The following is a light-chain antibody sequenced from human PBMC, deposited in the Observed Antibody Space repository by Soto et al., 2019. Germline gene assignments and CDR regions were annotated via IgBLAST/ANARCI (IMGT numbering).Light chain of an antibody. Sequence: QLVLTQPPSVSGAPGQRVTSSCTESSSNIGAGYDVHWYQQLPGTAPKLLIYGNSNRPSGVPDRFSGSKSGTSASLAITGLQAEDEADYYCQSYDSSLSGWVFGGGTKLTVL. CDR2: GNS. V-gene: IGLV1-40*01. J-gene: IGLJ3*02. CDR3: QSYDSSLSGWV. CDR1: SSNIGAGYD.